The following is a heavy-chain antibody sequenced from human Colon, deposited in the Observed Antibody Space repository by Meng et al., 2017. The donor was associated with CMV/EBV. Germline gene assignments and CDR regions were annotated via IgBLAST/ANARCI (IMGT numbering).Heavy chain of an antibody. CDR3: ARGQGGSGTWHLDA. J-gene: IGHJ5*02. CDR2: IGLNSGSI. D-gene: IGHD3-10*01. CDR1: GFTFDDYA. V-gene: IGHV3-9*01. Sequence: SLKISCAASGFTFDDYAMHWVRQAPGKGLEWVSGIGLNSGSIGYADSVKGRFTISRDNAKNTLYLQMNSPRGEDTAVYYCARGQGGSGTWHLDAWGQGTLVTVSS.